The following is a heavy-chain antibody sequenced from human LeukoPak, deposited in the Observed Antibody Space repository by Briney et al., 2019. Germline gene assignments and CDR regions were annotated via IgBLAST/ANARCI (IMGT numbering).Heavy chain of an antibody. J-gene: IGHJ4*02. V-gene: IGHV3-9*01. Sequence: PGGSLRLSCAASGFTFDDYAMHWVRQAPGKGLEWVSGISWNSGSIGYADSVKGRFTISRDNAKNSLYLQMNSLRAEDTALYYCAKAAGSSWYGTPFDYWGQGTLVTVSS. D-gene: IGHD6-13*01. CDR2: ISWNSGSI. CDR3: AKAAGSSWYGTPFDY. CDR1: GFTFDDYA.